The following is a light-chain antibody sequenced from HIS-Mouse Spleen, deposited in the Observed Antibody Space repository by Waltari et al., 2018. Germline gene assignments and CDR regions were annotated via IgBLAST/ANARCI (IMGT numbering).Light chain of an antibody. CDR1: QSVRSSY. CDR2: GAS. Sequence: EIVLTQSPGTLSLSPGERATLSCRASQSVRSSYLAWYQQKPGQAPRLLIYGASSRATGIPDRFSGSGSGTDFTLTISRLEPEDFAVYYCQQYGSSPPWPFGQGTKVEIK. V-gene: IGKV3-20*01. CDR3: QQYGSSPPWP. J-gene: IGKJ1*01.